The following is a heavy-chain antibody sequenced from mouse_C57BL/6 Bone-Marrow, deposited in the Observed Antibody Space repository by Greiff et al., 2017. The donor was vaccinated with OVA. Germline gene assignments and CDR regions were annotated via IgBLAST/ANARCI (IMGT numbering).Heavy chain of an antibody. Sequence: VQLQQSGAELVKPGASVKISCKASGYAFSSYWMNWVKQRPGKGLEWIGQIYPGDGDTNYNGKFKGKATLTADKSSSKAYMQLSSLTSEDSAVYFCAINYSNRSYWYFDVWGTGTTVTVSS. CDR3: AINYSNRSYWYFDV. D-gene: IGHD2-5*01. V-gene: IGHV1-80*01. CDR1: GYAFSSYW. CDR2: IYPGDGDT. J-gene: IGHJ1*03.